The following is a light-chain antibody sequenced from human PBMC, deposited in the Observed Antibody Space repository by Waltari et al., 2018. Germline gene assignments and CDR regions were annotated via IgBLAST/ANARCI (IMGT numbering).Light chain of an antibody. Sequence: EIVLTQSPATLSLSPGETATLSCRASQSVASSYLAWYQHKPGQPPTLLFYDSSIRATGVPDRFSGTASGTDFTLTISRLEPEDFAVYYCHQYVSSPRTFGQGSKLEIK. CDR1: QSVASSY. CDR2: DSS. CDR3: HQYVSSPRT. J-gene: IGKJ2*01. V-gene: IGKV3-20*01.